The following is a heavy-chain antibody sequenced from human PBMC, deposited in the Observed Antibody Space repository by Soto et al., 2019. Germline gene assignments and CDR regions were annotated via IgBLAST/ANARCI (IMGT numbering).Heavy chain of an antibody. CDR3: ARVRGFRAPGNYYYGMDV. CDR1: GGSISSGDYY. J-gene: IGHJ6*02. V-gene: IGHV4-30-4*01. CDR2: IYYSGST. D-gene: IGHD6-13*01. Sequence: QVQLQESGPGLVKPSQTLSLTCTVSGGSISSGDYYWSWIRQPPGKGLEWIGYIYYSGSTYYNPSLKSRVTVSVDTSKNQFSVKLSSVTAADTAVYYCARVRGFRAPGNYYYGMDVWGQGTTVTVSS.